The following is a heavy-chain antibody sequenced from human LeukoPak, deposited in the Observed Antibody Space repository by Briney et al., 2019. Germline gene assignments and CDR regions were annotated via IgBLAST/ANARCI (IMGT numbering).Heavy chain of an antibody. J-gene: IGHJ4*02. V-gene: IGHV3-53*01. D-gene: IGHD3-10*01. CDR2: IYSGGAT. CDR3: AREMRFGETAP. Sequence: PGGSLRLSCAASGFTVSNTYMSWVRQAPGKGLEWVSVIYSGGATHYADSVKGRFTISRGNSKNTLYLQMNSLRAEDTAMYYCAREMRFGETAPGGQGTLVIVSS. CDR1: GFTVSNTY.